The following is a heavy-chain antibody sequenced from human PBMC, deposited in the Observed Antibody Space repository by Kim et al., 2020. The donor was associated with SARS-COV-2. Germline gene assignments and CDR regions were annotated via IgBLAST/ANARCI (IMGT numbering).Heavy chain of an antibody. Sequence: SETLSLTCTVSGGSISSSSCYCGWIRQPPGKGLEWIGSIYYSGSTYYNPSLKSRVTISVDTSKNQFSLKLSSVTAADTAVYYCARYKGDCSGGSCYGTFDYWGQGTLVTVSS. CDR2: IYYSGST. V-gene: IGHV4-39*01. D-gene: IGHD2-15*01. CDR1: GGSISSSSCY. J-gene: IGHJ4*02. CDR3: ARYKGDCSGGSCYGTFDY.